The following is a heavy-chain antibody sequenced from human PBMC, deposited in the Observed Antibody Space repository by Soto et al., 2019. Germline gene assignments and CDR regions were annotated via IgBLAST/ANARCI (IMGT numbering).Heavy chain of an antibody. D-gene: IGHD3-3*01. CDR3: ARDGDLRSDFWSGPLGGGWFDP. J-gene: IGHJ5*02. CDR2: IIPIFGST. V-gene: IGHV1-69*12. Sequence: QVQLVQSGAEVRKPGSSVKVSCKASGGTFSNSAITWVRQAPGQGLEWVGGIIPIFGSTNYAQKFQGRVTITANESTRTAYMELSSLTSEDTDVYYCARDGDLRSDFWSGPLGGGWFDPWGQGTLVTVSS. CDR1: GGTFSNSA.